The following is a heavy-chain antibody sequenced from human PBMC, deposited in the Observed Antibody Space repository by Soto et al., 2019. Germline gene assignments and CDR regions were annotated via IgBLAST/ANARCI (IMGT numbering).Heavy chain of an antibody. CDR3: ARDTYYYDSSGLDY. J-gene: IGHJ4*02. CDR2: IYYSGST. V-gene: IGHV4-61*01. D-gene: IGHD3-22*01. CDR1: GGSVSSGSFY. Sequence: SETLSLTCTVSGGSVSSGSFYWSWIRQPPGKGLEWIGYIYYSGSTNYNPSLKSRVTISVDTSKNQFSLKLSSVTAADTAVYYCARDTYYYDSSGLDYRGQGTLVTVSS.